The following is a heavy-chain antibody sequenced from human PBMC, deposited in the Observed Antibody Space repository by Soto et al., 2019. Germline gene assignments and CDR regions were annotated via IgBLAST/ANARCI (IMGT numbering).Heavy chain of an antibody. Sequence: QVQLVQSGAEVKKPGSSVKVSCKASGGTFSSYAISWVRQSPGQGLEWMGGFIPIFGTANYAQKFQGRVTITADESTSTADMEMGILRSEETAVYYCARGYCSSTSCHNWFVPWGQGTLVTVSS. CDR2: FIPIFGTA. CDR3: ARGYCSSTSCHNWFVP. CDR1: GGTFSSYA. J-gene: IGHJ5*02. D-gene: IGHD2-2*01. V-gene: IGHV1-69*01.